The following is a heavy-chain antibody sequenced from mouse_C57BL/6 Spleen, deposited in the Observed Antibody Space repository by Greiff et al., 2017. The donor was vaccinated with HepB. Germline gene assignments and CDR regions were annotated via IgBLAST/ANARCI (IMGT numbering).Heavy chain of an antibody. V-gene: IGHV5-9-1*02. D-gene: IGHD6-1*01. CDR2: ISSGGDYI. Sequence: EVMLVESGEGLVKPGGSLKLSCAASGFTFSSYAMSWVRQTPEKRLEWVAYISSGGDYIYYADTVKGRFTISRDNARNTLYLQMSSLKSEDTAMYYCTRDASRRGAMDYWGQGTSGTVSS. CDR3: TRDASRRGAMDY. J-gene: IGHJ4*01. CDR1: GFTFSSYA.